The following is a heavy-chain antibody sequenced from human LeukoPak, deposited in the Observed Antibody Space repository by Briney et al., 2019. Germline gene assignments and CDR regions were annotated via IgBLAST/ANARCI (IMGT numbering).Heavy chain of an antibody. CDR1: GFTFSSYA. V-gene: IGHV3-30-3*01. CDR3: ARERGGAVGASPFDY. CDR2: ISYDGSNK. Sequence: GGSLRLSCAASGFTFSSYAMHWVRLAPGKGLEWVAVISYDGSNKYYADSVKGRFTISRDNSKNTLYLQMNSLRAEDTAVYYCARERGGAVGASPFDYWGQGTLDTVSS. D-gene: IGHD1-26*01. J-gene: IGHJ4*02.